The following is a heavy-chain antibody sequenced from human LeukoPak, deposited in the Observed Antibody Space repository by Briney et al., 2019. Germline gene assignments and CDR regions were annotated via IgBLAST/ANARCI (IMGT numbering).Heavy chain of an antibody. CDR2: ISSSGSTI. Sequence: PGRSLRLSCAASGFTFSSYAMHWVRQAPGKGLEWVSYISSSGSTIYYADSVKGRFTISRDNAKNSLYLQMNSLRAEDTAVYYCARDGYCSSTSCLAYYYYGMDVWGQGTTVTVSS. J-gene: IGHJ6*02. V-gene: IGHV3-48*04. CDR3: ARDGYCSSTSCLAYYYYGMDV. D-gene: IGHD2-2*01. CDR1: GFTFSSYA.